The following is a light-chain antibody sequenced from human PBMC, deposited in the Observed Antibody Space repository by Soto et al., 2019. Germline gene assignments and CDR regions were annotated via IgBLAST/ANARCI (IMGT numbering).Light chain of an antibody. CDR2: GAS. Sequence: DIQMTQSPSTLSAYVGDRVTITCRASQSVSIDLAWYQQRPGKAPKLLIYGASSLQSGVPSRFSGSGSGTEFTLTISSLQPADFATYYCQQGYSIPPSTFGQGTKLEIK. CDR1: QSVSID. CDR3: QQGYSIPPST. J-gene: IGKJ2*01. V-gene: IGKV1-5*01.